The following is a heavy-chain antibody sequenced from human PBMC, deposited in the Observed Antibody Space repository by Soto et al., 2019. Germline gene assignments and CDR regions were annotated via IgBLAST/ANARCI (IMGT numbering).Heavy chain of an antibody. V-gene: IGHV3-72*01. D-gene: IGHD3-10*01. Sequence: EVQLVESGGGLVQAGGSLRLSCAASGFSFSDHYMDWVRQAPGKGLEWVGRTRNKVHRYTTDYAASVKGRFTISRHDSQDSLYLEMNSLKIEDTAVYYCVRVRDGASWFYPWGQGTLVIVSS. J-gene: IGHJ5*02. CDR1: GFSFSDHY. CDR3: VRVRDGASWFYP. CDR2: TRNKVHRYTT.